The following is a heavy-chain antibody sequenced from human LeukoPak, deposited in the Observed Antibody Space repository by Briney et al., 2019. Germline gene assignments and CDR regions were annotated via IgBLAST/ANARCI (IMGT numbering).Heavy chain of an antibody. Sequence: GGSLRLSCAASGFTFSSYAMSWVRQAPGKGLEWVSAVSGSGGSTYYADSVKGRFTISRDNSKNTLYLQMNSLRAEDTAVYYCAKSFYDYVWGSYRPTAFDIWDQGTMVTASS. CDR1: GFTFSSYA. D-gene: IGHD3-16*02. CDR3: AKSFYDYVWGSYRPTAFDI. CDR2: VSGSGGST. V-gene: IGHV3-23*01. J-gene: IGHJ3*02.